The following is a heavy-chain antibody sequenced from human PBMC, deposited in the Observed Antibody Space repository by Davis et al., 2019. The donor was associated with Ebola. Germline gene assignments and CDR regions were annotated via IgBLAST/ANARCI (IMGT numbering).Heavy chain of an antibody. D-gene: IGHD6-19*01. CDR1: GGPISSYY. CDR3: AREAGRGWKTFDY. Sequence: PSETLSLTCTVSGGPISSYYWSWIRQPPGKGLEWIGYIYYSGSTNYNPSLKSRVTISVDTSKNQFSLKLSSVTAADTAVYYCAREAGRGWKTFDYWGQGTLVTVSS. V-gene: IGHV4-59*12. CDR2: IYYSGST. J-gene: IGHJ4*02.